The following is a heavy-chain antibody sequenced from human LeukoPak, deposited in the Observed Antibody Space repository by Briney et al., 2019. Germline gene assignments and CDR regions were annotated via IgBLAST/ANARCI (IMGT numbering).Heavy chain of an antibody. CDR3: ARDPLHYYGSGSGYYYYGMDV. J-gene: IGHJ6*02. CDR1: GYTFTGSY. V-gene: IGHV1-2*02. CDR2: INPNSGGT. Sequence: ASVKVSCKASGYTFTGSYMHWVRQAPGQGLEWMGWINPNSGGTNYAQKFQGRVTMTRDTSISTAYMELSRLRSDDTAVYYCARDPLHYYGSGSGYYYYGMDVWGQGTTVTVSS. D-gene: IGHD3-10*01.